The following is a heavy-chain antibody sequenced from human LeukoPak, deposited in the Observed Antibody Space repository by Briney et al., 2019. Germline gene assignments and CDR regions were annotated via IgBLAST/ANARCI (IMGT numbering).Heavy chain of an antibody. D-gene: IGHD2-2*02. CDR2: INHSGST. J-gene: IGHJ6*02. CDR1: GGSISSSSYY. Sequence: SETLSLTCTVSGGSISSSSYYWSWIRQPPGKGLEWIGEINHSGSTNYNPSLKSRVTISVDTSKNQFSLKLSSVTAADTAVYYCARDGVPAAIDAGYYGMDVWGQGTTVTVSS. CDR3: ARDGVPAAIDAGYYGMDV. V-gene: IGHV4-39*07.